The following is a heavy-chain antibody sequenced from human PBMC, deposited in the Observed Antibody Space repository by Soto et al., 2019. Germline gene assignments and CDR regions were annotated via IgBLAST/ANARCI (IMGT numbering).Heavy chain of an antibody. CDR3: ARHLMRFLEWFPLYMDV. CDR1: GGSISSYY. V-gene: IGHV4-59*08. Sequence: SETLSLTCTVSGGSISSYYWSWIRQPPGKGLEWIGYIYYSGSTNYNPSLKSRVTISVDTSKNQFSLKLSSVTAADTAVYYCARHLMRFLEWFPLYMDVWGKGTTVTVS. J-gene: IGHJ6*03. CDR2: IYYSGST. D-gene: IGHD3-3*01.